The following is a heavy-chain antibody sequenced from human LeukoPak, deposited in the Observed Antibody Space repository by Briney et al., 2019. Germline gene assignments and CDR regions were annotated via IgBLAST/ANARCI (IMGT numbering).Heavy chain of an antibody. CDR3: ARGVTYSNYVGYYMDV. D-gene: IGHD4-11*01. J-gene: IGHJ6*03. V-gene: IGHV3-30*03. CDR2: ISYDGSNK. CDR1: GFTFSSYG. Sequence: GGSLRLSCAASGFTFSSYGMHWVRQAPGKGLEWVAVISYDGSNKYYADSVKGRFTISRDNSKNTLYLQMNSLRAEDTAVYYCARGVTYSNYVGYYMDVWGKGTTVTVSS.